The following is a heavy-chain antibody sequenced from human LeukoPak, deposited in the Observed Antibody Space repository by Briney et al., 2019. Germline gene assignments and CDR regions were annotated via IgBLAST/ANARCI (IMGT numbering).Heavy chain of an antibody. V-gene: IGHV1-18*01. CDR2: ISAYNGNT. Sequence: ASVKVSCEASGYTFTSYGISWVRQAPGQGLEWMGWISAYNGNTNYAQKLQGRVTMTTDTSTSTAYMELRSLRSDDTAVYYCARDPNLNIAPQYYYYGMDVWGQGTTVTVSS. CDR3: ARDPNLNIAPQYYYYGMDV. D-gene: IGHD6-6*01. CDR1: GYTFTSYG. J-gene: IGHJ6*02.